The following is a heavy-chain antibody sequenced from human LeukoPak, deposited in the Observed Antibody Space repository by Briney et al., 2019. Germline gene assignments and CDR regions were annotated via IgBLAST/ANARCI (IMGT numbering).Heavy chain of an antibody. CDR3: ARVRRYYGSGRNNWFDP. CDR2: IYYSGST. CDR1: GDSISSSSSY. J-gene: IGHJ5*02. V-gene: IGHV4-39*01. Sequence: SETLSLTCTVSGDSISSSSSYWGWIRQPPGEGLEWIGSIYYSGSTYYNTSLKSRVTISVDTSKNQFSLRLNSVTAADTAVYYCARVRRYYGSGRNNWFDPWGQGTLVTVSS. D-gene: IGHD3-10*01.